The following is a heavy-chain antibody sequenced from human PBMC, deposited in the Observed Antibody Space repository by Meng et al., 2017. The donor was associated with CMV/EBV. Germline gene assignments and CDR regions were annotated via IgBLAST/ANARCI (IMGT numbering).Heavy chain of an antibody. CDR3: ASISGFLEWLNFDY. J-gene: IGHJ4*02. CDR2: MNPNSGNT. V-gene: IGHV1-8*01. Sequence: ASVKVSCKASGYTFTSYDINWVRQATGQGLEWMGWMNPNSGNTGYAQKFQGRVTMTRNTSISTAYMELSSLRSEDTAVYYCASISGFLEWLNFDYWGQGTRVTVSS. D-gene: IGHD3-3*01. CDR1: GYTFTSYD.